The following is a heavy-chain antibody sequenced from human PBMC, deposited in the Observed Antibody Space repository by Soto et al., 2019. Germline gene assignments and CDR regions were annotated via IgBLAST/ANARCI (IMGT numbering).Heavy chain of an antibody. CDR1: GYTFTSYG. D-gene: IGHD3-9*01. J-gene: IGHJ4*02. CDR3: ARDARIDILTGYYDALNFDY. V-gene: IGHV1-18*01. Sequence: ASVKVSCKASGYTFTSYGISWVRQAPGQGLEWMGWISAYNGNTNYAQKLQGRVTMTTDTSTSTAYMELRSLRSDDTAVYYCARDARIDILTGYYDALNFDYWGQGTLVTVSS. CDR2: ISAYNGNT.